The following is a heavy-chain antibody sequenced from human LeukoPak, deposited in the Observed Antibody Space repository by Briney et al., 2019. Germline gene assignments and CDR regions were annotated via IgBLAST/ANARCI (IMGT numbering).Heavy chain of an antibody. CDR3: AKTRDGFLSGAFDI. CDR1: GYSFTSYW. V-gene: IGHV5-51*01. CDR2: IYPGDSDT. J-gene: IGHJ3*02. Sequence: GESLKISCKGSGYSFTSYWIGWVRQMPGKGLEWMGIIYPGDSDTRYSPSFQGPVTISADNSISIAYLQWSSLKASDTAMYYCAKTRDGFLSGAFDIWGQGTMLTVSS. D-gene: IGHD5-24*01.